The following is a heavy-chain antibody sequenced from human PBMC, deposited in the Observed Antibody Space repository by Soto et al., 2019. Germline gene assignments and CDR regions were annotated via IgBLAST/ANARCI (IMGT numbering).Heavy chain of an antibody. CDR3: ARGVGDFQNWFDP. CDR1: GGSISSYY. Sequence: SETLSLTCTASGGSISSYYWSWIRQPPGQGLEWIGYIYYSGSTNYNPSLKSRGTISVDTSKNQFSLKLSCVTAAATAVYYCARGVGDFQNWFDPWGQGTLVTASS. CDR2: IYYSGST. V-gene: IGHV4-59*01. J-gene: IGHJ5*02. D-gene: IGHD3-3*01.